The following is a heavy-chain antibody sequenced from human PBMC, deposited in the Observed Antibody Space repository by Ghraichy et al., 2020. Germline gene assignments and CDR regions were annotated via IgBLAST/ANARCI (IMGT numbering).Heavy chain of an antibody. CDR2: TYHDGTS. CDR3: ARGAHDYAFDF. V-gene: IGHV4-30-2*06. D-gene: IGHD4-17*01. Sequence: SETLSLTCAVSGDVIGAGGYSWSWIRQSPGKGLEWVGYTYHDGTSRLNPSLKNRVTILVDKSTNQFSLNLTSLTAADTAVYYCARGAHDYAFDFWGQGAPV. J-gene: IGHJ4*02. CDR1: GDVIGAGGYS.